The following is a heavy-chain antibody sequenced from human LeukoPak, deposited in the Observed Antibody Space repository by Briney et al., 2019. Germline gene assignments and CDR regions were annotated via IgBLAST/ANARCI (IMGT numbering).Heavy chain of an antibody. CDR1: GGSISTYY. D-gene: IGHD3-3*01. V-gene: IGHV4-59*01. J-gene: IGHJ3*02. Sequence: SETLSLTCTVSGGSISTYYWTWTRQPPGKGLEWLGYIYYSGNTNKNPSLKSRVTISVDTSKNQFSLKLISVTAADTAVYYCARVGVPGAFDIWGQGTMVTVSS. CDR2: IYYSGNT. CDR3: ARVGVPGAFDI.